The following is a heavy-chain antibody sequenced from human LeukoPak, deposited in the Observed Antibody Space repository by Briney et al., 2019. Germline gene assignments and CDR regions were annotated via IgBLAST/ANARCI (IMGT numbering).Heavy chain of an antibody. Sequence: SQTLSLTCAIFGDSVSSYTSAWNWIRQSPSRGLEWLGRTYYNSKWYNDYAVSVKSRLTINPDTSKNQFSLQLKSVTTEDTAVYYCARGGSWTHYYYMDVWGKGTTVTVSS. CDR1: GDSVSSYTSA. V-gene: IGHV6-1*01. D-gene: IGHD6-13*01. J-gene: IGHJ6*03. CDR3: ARGGSWTHYYYMDV. CDR2: TYYNSKWYN.